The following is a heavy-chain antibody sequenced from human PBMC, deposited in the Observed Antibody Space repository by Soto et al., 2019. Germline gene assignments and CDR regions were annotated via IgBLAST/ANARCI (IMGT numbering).Heavy chain of an antibody. Sequence: EVQLLESGGGLVQPGGSLRLSCAASGFTFNAYAMTWVRQAPGKGLEWVSAIGGSGGNRYYADSVRGRFTISRDNSKDTVDLQMNSLRVEDTAVYYCARVASDYINSVDNWGQGILVTVS. J-gene: IGHJ4*02. D-gene: IGHD4-4*01. V-gene: IGHV3-23*01. CDR1: GFTFNAYA. CDR3: ARVASDYINSVDN. CDR2: IGGSGGNR.